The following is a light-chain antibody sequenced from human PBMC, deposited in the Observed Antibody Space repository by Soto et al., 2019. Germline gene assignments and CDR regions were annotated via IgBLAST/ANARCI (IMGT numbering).Light chain of an antibody. CDR1: SSNVGNNA. J-gene: IGLJ2*01. V-gene: IGLV1-36*01. Sequence: QSVLTQPPSVSEAPRQRVTISCSGSSSNVGNNAVNWYQQLPGKAPKLLIYYDDLLPSGVSDRFSGSKSGTSTSLAISGLQSEDEADYYCAVWDDSLNGVVFGGGTKLTV. CDR2: YDD. CDR3: AVWDDSLNGVV.